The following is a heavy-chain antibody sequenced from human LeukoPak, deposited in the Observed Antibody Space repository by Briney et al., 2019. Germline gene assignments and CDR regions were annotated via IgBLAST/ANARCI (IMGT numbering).Heavy chain of an antibody. D-gene: IGHD2-21*02. J-gene: IGHJ6*03. CDR3: AKDRGVTAVYYMDV. CDR1: GFTFSSNA. CDR2: IVGSDGST. V-gene: IGHV3-23*01. Sequence: GGSLRLSCAASGFTFSSNAMSWVRQAPGKGLEWVSAIVGSDGSTYYADSVKGRFTISRDNSKNTLYLQINSLRAEDTAVYYCAKDRGVTAVYYMDVWGKGTTVTVSS.